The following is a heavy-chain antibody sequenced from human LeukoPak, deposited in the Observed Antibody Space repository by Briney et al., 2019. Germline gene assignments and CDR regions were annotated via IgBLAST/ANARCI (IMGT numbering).Heavy chain of an antibody. J-gene: IGHJ3*02. V-gene: IGHV3-48*02. D-gene: IGHD4-11*01. Sequence: GGSLRLSCAASGFTFSTYSMNWVRQAPGKGLEWLSFISSSSSTIYYADSVRGRFTISGDNAKNSLFLQMNSLRDEDTAVYYCAREQFAFDIWGRGSMVTVSS. CDR1: GFTFSTYS. CDR2: ISSSSSTI. CDR3: AREQFAFDI.